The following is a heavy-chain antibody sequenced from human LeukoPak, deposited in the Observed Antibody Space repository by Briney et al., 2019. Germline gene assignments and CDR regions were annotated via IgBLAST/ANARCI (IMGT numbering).Heavy chain of an antibody. V-gene: IGHV3-33*01. CDR1: GFTFSSYG. CDR3: ARSSSWFDAFGI. CDR2: IWYDGSNK. D-gene: IGHD6-13*01. Sequence: GRSLRLSCAASGFTFSSYGMHWVRQAPGKGLEWVAVIWYDGSNKYYADSVKGRFTISRDNSKNTPYLQMNSLRAEDTAVYYCARSSSWFDAFGIWGQGTMVTVSS. J-gene: IGHJ3*02.